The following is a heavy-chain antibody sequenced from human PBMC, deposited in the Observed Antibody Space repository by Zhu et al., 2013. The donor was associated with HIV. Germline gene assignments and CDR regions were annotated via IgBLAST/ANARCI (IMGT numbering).Heavy chain of an antibody. CDR1: GGSFSDFA. V-gene: IGHV1-2*02. CDR3: ARGVSSTWFFDH. D-gene: IGHD6-13*01. CDR2: ITPDSGET. J-gene: IGHJ4*02. Sequence: QVQLAQSGAEVKKPGSSVKVSCKASGGSFSDFAFNWVRQAPGQGLEWMGWITPDSGETRSPPKFQGRVTMTRDTSINTVYMALSGLTSDDTAMYYCARGVSSTWFFDHWGQGTLVIVSS.